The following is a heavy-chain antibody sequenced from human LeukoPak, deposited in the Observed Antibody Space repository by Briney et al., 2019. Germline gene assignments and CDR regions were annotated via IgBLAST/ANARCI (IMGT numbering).Heavy chain of an antibody. CDR1: GGSVSSSNYY. Sequence: SETLSLTCTVSGGSVSSSNYYWGWIRQPAGKGLENIGTIYYSGSTDYNPSLKSRVTMSMDTSRNQFSLKLNSVTAADTAVYYCARVPGAVDVWGQGSLVTVSS. J-gene: IGHJ3*01. CDR2: IYYSGST. CDR3: ARVPGAVDV. V-gene: IGHV4-39*07.